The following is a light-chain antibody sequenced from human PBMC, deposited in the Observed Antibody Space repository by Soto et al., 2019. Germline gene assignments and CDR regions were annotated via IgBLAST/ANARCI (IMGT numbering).Light chain of an antibody. CDR1: SSDVGFYNY. Sequence: QSALTQPASVSGSPGQSIAISCTGTSSDVGFYNYVSWYQQHPGKAPKLMVYDVNNRPSGVSNRFSGSKSGNTASLTISGLQAEDEADYYCTSYTTSSTYVFGTGTKVTGL. J-gene: IGLJ1*01. V-gene: IGLV2-14*03. CDR2: DVN. CDR3: TSYTTSSTYV.